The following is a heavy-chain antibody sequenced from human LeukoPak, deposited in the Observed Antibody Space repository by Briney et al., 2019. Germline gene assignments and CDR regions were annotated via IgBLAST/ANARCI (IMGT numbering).Heavy chain of an antibody. Sequence: SETLSLTCTVSGGSISSYYWSWIRQPPGKGLEWIGYIYTSGSTNYNPSLKSRVTISVDTSKNQFSLKLTSVTAADTAVYYCARGPYYYDSSGNFDYWGQGTLVTVSS. CDR3: ARGPYYYDSSGNFDY. D-gene: IGHD3-22*01. J-gene: IGHJ4*02. CDR1: GGSISSYY. CDR2: IYTSGST. V-gene: IGHV4-4*08.